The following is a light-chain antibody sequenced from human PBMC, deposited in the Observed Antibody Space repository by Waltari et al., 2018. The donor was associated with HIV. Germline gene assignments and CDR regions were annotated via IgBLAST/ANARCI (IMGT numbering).Light chain of an antibody. CDR3: SSFTTSNYLL. CDR1: SSDVGAYDF. CDR2: EVS. Sequence: QSALTQPASVSGSPGQSITVSCTGTSSDVGAYDFVSWYQQTPGTAPKLVIYEVSYRPSGISNRFSGSKSGNTASLIISGLQTEDEADYYCSSFTTSNYLLFGGGTKVTVL. V-gene: IGLV2-14*01. J-gene: IGLJ2*01.